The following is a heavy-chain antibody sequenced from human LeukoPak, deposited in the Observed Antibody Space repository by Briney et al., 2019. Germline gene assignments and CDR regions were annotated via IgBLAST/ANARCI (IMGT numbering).Heavy chain of an antibody. J-gene: IGHJ5*02. D-gene: IGHD2-2*02. Sequence: PGRSLRLSCAASGFTFSSYAMHWVRQAPGKGLEWVAVISYDGSNKYYADSEKGRFTISRDNSKNTLYLQMNSVRAEVTAVYYCARDWEKYCCCTSCYTGYWFDPWGQGTLVTVSS. CDR3: ARDWEKYCCCTSCYTGYWFDP. V-gene: IGHV3-30*01. CDR1: GFTFSSYA. CDR2: ISYDGSNK.